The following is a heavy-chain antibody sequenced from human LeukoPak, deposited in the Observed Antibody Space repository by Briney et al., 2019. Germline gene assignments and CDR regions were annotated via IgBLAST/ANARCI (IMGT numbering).Heavy chain of an antibody. CDR1: GFSFSVYE. CDR2: ISSSGTTT. Sequence: PGGSLRLSCAASGFSFSVYEMHWVRQAPGKGLEWISDISSSGTTTYYADSVKGRFTISRDNAKTSLYLQMNSLRVEDTAVYYCTMGVELLPYWGQGTLVTVSS. V-gene: IGHV3-48*03. D-gene: IGHD2-15*01. CDR3: TMGVELLPY. J-gene: IGHJ4*02.